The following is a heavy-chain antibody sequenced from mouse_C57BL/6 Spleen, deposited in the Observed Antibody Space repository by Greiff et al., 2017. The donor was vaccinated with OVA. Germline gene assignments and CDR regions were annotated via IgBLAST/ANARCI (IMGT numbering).Heavy chain of an antibody. J-gene: IGHJ2*01. CDR1: GYTFTSYW. D-gene: IGHD1-1*01. V-gene: IGHV1-72*01. Sequence: QVQLQQPGAELVKPGASVKLSCKASGYTFTSYWMHWVKQRPGRGLGWIGRIDPNSGGTKYNEKFKSKATLTVDKPSSTAYMQLSSLTSEDSAVYYCARGPYYYGSSVDYWGQGTTLTVSS. CDR3: ARGPYYYGSSVDY. CDR2: IDPNSGGT.